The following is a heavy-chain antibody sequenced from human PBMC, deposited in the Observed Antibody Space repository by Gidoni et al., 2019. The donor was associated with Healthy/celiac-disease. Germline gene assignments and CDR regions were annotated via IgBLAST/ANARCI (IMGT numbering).Heavy chain of an antibody. D-gene: IGHD3-9*01. Sequence: GSTYYNPSLKSRVTISVDTSKNQFSLKLSSVTAADTAVYYCARHSGVLRYFDWLSSTFDYWGQGTLVTVSS. V-gene: IGHV4-39*01. J-gene: IGHJ4*02. CDR2: GST. CDR3: ARHSGVLRYFDWLSSTFDY.